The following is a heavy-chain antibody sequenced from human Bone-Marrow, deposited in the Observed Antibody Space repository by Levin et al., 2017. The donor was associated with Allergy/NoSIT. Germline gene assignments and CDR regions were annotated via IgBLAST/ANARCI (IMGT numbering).Heavy chain of an antibody. V-gene: IGHV4-34*01. CDR3: TFVTCSTNSGYELSSF. J-gene: IGHJ4*02. D-gene: IGHD2-2*01. CDR1: GGSFSTYY. Sequence: SETLSLTCAVSGGSFSTYYWHWIRQPPGKGLEWIGQVTHSGYTDYNPSLKSRVTMSVDTSKNQFSLKLSSVTAADTALYYCTFVTCSTNSGYELSSFWGQGALVTVSS. CDR2: VTHSGYT.